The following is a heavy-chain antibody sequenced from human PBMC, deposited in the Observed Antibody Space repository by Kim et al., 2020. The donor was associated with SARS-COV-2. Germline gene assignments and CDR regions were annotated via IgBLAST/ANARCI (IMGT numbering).Heavy chain of an antibody. V-gene: IGHV3-30*18. CDR2: ISYDGSNK. D-gene: IGHD3-10*01. CDR1: GFTFSSYG. Sequence: GGSLRLSCAASGFTFSSYGMHWVRQAPGKGLEWVAVISYDGSNKYYADSVKGRFTISRDNSKNTLYLQMNSLRAEDTAVYYCAKDGGIGDGSGAIFDYWG. CDR3: AKDGGIGDGSGAIFDY. J-gene: IGHJ4*01.